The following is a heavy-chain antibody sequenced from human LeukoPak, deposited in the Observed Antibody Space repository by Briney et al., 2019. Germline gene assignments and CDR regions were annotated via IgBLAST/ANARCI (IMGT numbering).Heavy chain of an antibody. CDR1: GGSISSYY. V-gene: IGHV4-59*12. CDR2: IYYSGST. J-gene: IGHJ4*02. CDR3: ARDPLHDFWSGYGYYFDY. D-gene: IGHD3-3*01. Sequence: SETLSLTCTVSGGSISSYYWSWIRQPPGKGLEWIGYIYYSGSTNYNPSLKSRVTISVDTSKNQFSLKLSSVTAADTAVYYCARDPLHDFWSGYGYYFDYWGQGTLVTVSS.